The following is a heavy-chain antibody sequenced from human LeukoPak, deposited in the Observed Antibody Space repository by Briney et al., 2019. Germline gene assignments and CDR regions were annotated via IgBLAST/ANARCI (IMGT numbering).Heavy chain of an antibody. V-gene: IGHV3-23*01. CDR1: GFTFSNYA. D-gene: IGHD6-19*01. CDR3: AKDRSSSGWYYDAFDI. CDR2: ISDSGDQT. Sequence: GGSLRLSCAASGFTFSNYAMTWVRQAPGKGLEWVSLISDSGDQTYYSEAVKGRFTISRDNTKNTLFLHLNNLRADDTAIYYCAKDRSSSGWYYDAFDIWGQGTMVTVSS. J-gene: IGHJ3*02.